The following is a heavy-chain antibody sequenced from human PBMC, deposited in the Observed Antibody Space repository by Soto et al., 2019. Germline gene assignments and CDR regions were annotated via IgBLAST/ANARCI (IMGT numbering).Heavy chain of an antibody. CDR2: IYSGGST. CDR3: ARDRSDKGGQLVGATGGWYFDL. Sequence: GGSLRLSCAASGFTVSSNYMSWVRQAPGKGLEWVSVIYSGGSTYYADSVKGRFTISRDNSKNTLYLQMNSLRAEDTAVYYCARDRSDKGGQLVGATGGWYFDLWGRGTLVTVSS. CDR1: GFTVSSNY. V-gene: IGHV3-53*01. D-gene: IGHD1-26*01. J-gene: IGHJ2*01.